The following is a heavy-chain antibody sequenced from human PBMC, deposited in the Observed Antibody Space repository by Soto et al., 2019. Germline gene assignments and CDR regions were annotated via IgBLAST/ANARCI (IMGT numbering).Heavy chain of an antibody. Sequence: QVQLVQSGAEVKKPGASVKVSFNASGYTLTRYDVNWVRQATGQGLEWMGWMNPNSGNTGYAHKFQGRVTMTRNTSISTAYMELSSLRSDDTAVYYCARSVEWLASFDYWGQGTLVTVSS. CDR1: GYTLTRYD. CDR2: MNPNSGNT. V-gene: IGHV1-8*01. D-gene: IGHD6-19*01. J-gene: IGHJ4*02. CDR3: ARSVEWLASFDY.